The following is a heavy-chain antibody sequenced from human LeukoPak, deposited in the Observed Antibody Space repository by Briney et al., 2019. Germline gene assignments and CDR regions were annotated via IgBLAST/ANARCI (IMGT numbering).Heavy chain of an antibody. CDR2: ISGSGGST. J-gene: IGHJ6*02. CDR1: GFTFSSFA. V-gene: IGHV3-23*01. CDR3: ANSAVAGRDYYYGMDV. Sequence: GGSLRLSCAASGFTFSSFAMSWVRQAPGKGLEWVSGISGSGGSTYYADFVKGQFTISRDNSKNTLYLQMNSLRAEDTAVYYCANSAVAGRDYYYGMDVWGQGTTVTVSS. D-gene: IGHD6-19*01.